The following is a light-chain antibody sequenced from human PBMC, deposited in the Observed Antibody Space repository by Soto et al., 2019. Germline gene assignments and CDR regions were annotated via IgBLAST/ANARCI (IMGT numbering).Light chain of an antibody. Sequence: DIVMTQSPDSLAVSLGERATINCKSSQSVLFSSNNKNYLGWFQQKVGQPPKLLIYWASTRESGVPDRFSGSGSGTDFTLTISSLQAEDVAVYYCQQYYSKALTFSGGTKVEI. J-gene: IGKJ4*01. V-gene: IGKV4-1*01. CDR3: QQYYSKALT. CDR2: WAS. CDR1: QSVLFSSNNKNY.